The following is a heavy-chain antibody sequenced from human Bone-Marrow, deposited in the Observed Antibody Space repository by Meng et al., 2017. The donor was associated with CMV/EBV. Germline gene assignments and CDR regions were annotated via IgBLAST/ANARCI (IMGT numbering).Heavy chain of an antibody. CDR3: ARHYYGSGSYYTYYYYYGMDV. V-gene: IGHV3-21*01. D-gene: IGHD3-10*01. Sequence: GESLKISCKGSGYSFTTYWIGWVRQAPGKGLEWVSSISSSSSYIYYADSVKGRFTISRDNAKNSLYLQMNSLRAEDTAVYYCARHYYGSGSYYTYYYYYGMDVWGQGTTVTVSS. CDR2: ISSSSSYI. CDR1: GYSFTTYW. J-gene: IGHJ6*02.